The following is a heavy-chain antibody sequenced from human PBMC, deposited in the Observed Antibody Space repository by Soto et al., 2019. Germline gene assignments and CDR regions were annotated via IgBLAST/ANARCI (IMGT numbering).Heavy chain of an antibody. V-gene: IGHV4-34*01. Sequence: SETLSLTCAVYGGSFSGYYWSWIRQPPGKGLEWIGEINHSGSTNYNPSLKSRVTISVDTSKNQFSLKLSSVTAADTAVYYCARGFAGGLRANQAFDYWGQGTLVTVSS. CDR3: ARGFAGGLRANQAFDY. J-gene: IGHJ4*02. CDR2: INHSGST. D-gene: IGHD4-17*01. CDR1: GGSFSGYY.